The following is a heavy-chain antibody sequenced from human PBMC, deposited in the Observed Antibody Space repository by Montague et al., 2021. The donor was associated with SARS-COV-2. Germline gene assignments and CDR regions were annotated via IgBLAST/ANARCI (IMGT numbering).Heavy chain of an antibody. CDR1: GGSISSSSYY. CDR2: IYYSGST. V-gene: IGHV4-39*01. D-gene: IGHD6-13*01. J-gene: IGHJ4*02. Sequence: SETLSLTCTVSGGSISSSSYYWGWIRQPPGKGLEWIGSIYYSGSTYYNPSLKSRVTISVDTSKNQFSLKLSSVTAPDTAVYYCARHKRWRIAAAGRDFDYWGQGTLVTVSS. CDR3: ARHKRWRIAAAGRDFDY.